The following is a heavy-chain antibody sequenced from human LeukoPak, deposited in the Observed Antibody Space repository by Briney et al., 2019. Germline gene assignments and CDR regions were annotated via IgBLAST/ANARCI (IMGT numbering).Heavy chain of an antibody. D-gene: IGHD1-26*01. CDR2: ISAYHGNT. V-gene: IGHV1-18*01. Sequence: XGLEXXGXISAYHGNTNYAQKLQGRVTMTTDTSTNTVYMELRSLRSDDTAVYYCARGGGSYLHYFDYWGQGTLVTVSS. J-gene: IGHJ4*02. CDR3: ARGGGSYLHYFDY.